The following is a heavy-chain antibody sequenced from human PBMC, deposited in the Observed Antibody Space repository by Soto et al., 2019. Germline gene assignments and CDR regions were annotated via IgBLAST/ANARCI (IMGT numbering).Heavy chain of an antibody. J-gene: IGHJ6*02. CDR2: ISGRGTTM. CDR1: GFSFSSYS. Sequence: EVQLVESGGRLVQPGQSLRLSCAASGFSFSSYSMNWVRQAPGKGLEWISFISGRGTTMYYADSVKGRFSISRDNAKNSLYLQMDSLRDEDTAVYYCARLGYWRGSNCIYYFYYYGMDVWGQGTTVTVSS. CDR3: ARLGYWRGSNCIYYFYYYGMDV. D-gene: IGHD2-15*01. V-gene: IGHV3-48*02.